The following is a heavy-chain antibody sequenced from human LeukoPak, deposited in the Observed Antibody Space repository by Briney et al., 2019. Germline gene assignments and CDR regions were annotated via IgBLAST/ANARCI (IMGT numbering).Heavy chain of an antibody. D-gene: IGHD5-18*01. CDR3: AKDIRGGGYSYGYSDY. V-gene: IGHV3-43*01. CDR1: GFTFDDYT. CDR2: ISWDGGST. J-gene: IGHJ4*02. Sequence: GGSLRLSCAASGFTFDDYTMHWVRQAPGKGLEWVSLISWDGGSTYYADSVKGRFTISRDNSKNSLYLQMNSLGTEDTALYYCAKDIRGGGYSYGYSDYWGQGTLVTVSS.